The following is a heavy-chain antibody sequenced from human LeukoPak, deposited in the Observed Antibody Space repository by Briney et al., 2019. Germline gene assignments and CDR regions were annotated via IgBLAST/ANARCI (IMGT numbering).Heavy chain of an antibody. Sequence: QAGGSLRLSCAASGFTFSKYWMLWVRQAPGKGLESVSRINTDGTVTTYADSVKGRFTVSRDNADNTMFLQMNSVRDEDTAVYYCATKQWLAPPPDPWGQGTPVTVSS. CDR3: ATKQWLAPPPDP. CDR1: GFTFSKYW. J-gene: IGHJ5*02. D-gene: IGHD6-19*01. V-gene: IGHV3-74*01. CDR2: INTDGTVT.